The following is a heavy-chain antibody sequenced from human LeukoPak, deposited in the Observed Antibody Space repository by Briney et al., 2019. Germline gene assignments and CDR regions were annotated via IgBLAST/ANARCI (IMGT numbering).Heavy chain of an antibody. CDR2: FDPEDGET. Sequence: ASVKVSCKVSGYTLTELSMHWVRQAPGKGLEWMGGFDPEDGETIYAQKFQGRVTMTEDTSTNTAYMELSSLRSEDTAVYYCATSPGYYPDMFDYWGQGTLVTVSS. D-gene: IGHD3-22*01. CDR3: ATSPGYYPDMFDY. V-gene: IGHV1-24*01. CDR1: GYTLTELS. J-gene: IGHJ4*02.